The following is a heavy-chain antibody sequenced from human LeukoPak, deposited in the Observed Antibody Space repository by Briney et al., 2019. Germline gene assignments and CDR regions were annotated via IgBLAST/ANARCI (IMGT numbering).Heavy chain of an antibody. CDR1: GGSISSYY. D-gene: IGHD1-26*01. J-gene: IGHJ6*03. CDR3: ARDGSFRIVGPITYYYYYMDV. Sequence: SETLSLTCTVSGGSISSYYWSWIRQPAGKGLEWIGRIYTSGSTNYNPSLKSRVTMSVDTSKNQFSLKLSSVTAADTAVYYCARDGSFRIVGPITYYYYYMDVWGKGTTVTVSS. V-gene: IGHV4-4*07. CDR2: IYTSGST.